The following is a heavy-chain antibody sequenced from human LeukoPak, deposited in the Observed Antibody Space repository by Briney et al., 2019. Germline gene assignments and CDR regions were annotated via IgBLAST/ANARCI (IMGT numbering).Heavy chain of an antibody. CDR1: GGSFSGYY. J-gene: IGHJ4*02. Sequence: PSETLSLTCAVYGGSFSGYYWSWIRQPPGKGLEWIGEINHSGSTNYNPSLKSRVTISVDTSKNQFSLKLSSVTAADTAVYYCARHGALISYYYDSSGYYFDYWGQGTLVTVSS. V-gene: IGHV4-34*01. CDR3: ARHGALISYYYDSSGYYFDY. CDR2: INHSGST. D-gene: IGHD3-22*01.